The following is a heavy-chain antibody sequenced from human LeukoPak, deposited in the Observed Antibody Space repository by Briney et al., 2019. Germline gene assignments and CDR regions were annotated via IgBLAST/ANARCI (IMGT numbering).Heavy chain of an antibody. V-gene: IGHV1-69*13. D-gene: IGHD3-3*01. Sequence: ASVKVSCKASGGTFSSYAISWVRQAPGQGLEWMGGIIPIFGTANYAQKFQGRVTITADESTSTAYMELSSLRSEDTAVYYCSRSRFGVDPAMREYNWFDPWGQGTLVTVSS. CDR1: GGTFSSYA. CDR3: SRSRFGVDPAMREYNWFDP. CDR2: IIPIFGTA. J-gene: IGHJ5*02.